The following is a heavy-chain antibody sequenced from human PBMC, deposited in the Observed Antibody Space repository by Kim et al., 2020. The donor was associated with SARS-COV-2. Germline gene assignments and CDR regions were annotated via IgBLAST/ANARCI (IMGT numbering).Heavy chain of an antibody. V-gene: IGHV3-33*05. D-gene: IGHD2-8*02. CDR3: VRGALSGANASDI. J-gene: IGHJ3*02. Sequence: GGSLRLSCAASGFSLNAYGMHWVRQPPGKGLEWLAFMSYDGSVKYYADSVKGRFTISGDSSKNTLSLHMSALRLEDTAVYYCVRGALSGANASDIWGQGT. CDR2: MSYDGSVK. CDR1: GFSLNAYG.